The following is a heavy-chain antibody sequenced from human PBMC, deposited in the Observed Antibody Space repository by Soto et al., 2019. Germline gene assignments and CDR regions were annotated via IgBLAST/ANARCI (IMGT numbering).Heavy chain of an antibody. V-gene: IGHV4-34*01. Sequence: ASETLSLTCAVYGGSFSGYYWSWIRQPPGKGLEWIGEINHSGSTNYNPSLKSRVTISVDTSKNQFSLKLSSVTAADTAVYYCARGALYCSSTSCYLIRSRYYYGMDVWGQGTTVTVSS. CDR1: GGSFSGYY. CDR2: INHSGST. J-gene: IGHJ6*02. CDR3: ARGALYCSSTSCYLIRSRYYYGMDV. D-gene: IGHD2-2*01.